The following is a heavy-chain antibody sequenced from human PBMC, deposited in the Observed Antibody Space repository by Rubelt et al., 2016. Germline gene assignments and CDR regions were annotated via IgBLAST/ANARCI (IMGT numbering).Heavy chain of an antibody. V-gene: IGHV4-34*01. CDR1: GGSFSGYY. CDR3: ARHESGSSPFDY. D-gene: IGHD1-26*01. J-gene: IGHJ4*02. Sequence: QVQLQQWGAGLLKPSETLSLACAVYGGSFSGYYWSWIRQPPGKGLEWIGEINHSGSTNYNPSLKSRVTISVDTSKNQFSLKLSSVTAADTAVYYWARHESGSSPFDYWGQGTLVTVSS. CDR2: INHSGST.